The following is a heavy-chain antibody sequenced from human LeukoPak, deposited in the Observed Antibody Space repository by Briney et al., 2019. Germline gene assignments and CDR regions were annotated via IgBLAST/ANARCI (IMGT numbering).Heavy chain of an antibody. D-gene: IGHD4-17*01. CDR2: IYYSNT. CDR3: ARLKYGDYGLYYFDY. J-gene: IGHJ4*02. V-gene: IGHV4-59*08. Sequence: SETLSLTCTVSGGSISSYYWSWIRQPPGKGLESVGYIYYSNTNYNPSLKSRVTISVDTSKNQFSLKLSSVTAADTAVYYCARLKYGDYGLYYFDYWGQGTLVTVSS. CDR1: GGSISSYY.